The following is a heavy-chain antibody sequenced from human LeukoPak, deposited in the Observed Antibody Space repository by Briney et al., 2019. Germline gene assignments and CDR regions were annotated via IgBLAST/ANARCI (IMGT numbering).Heavy chain of an antibody. D-gene: IGHD3-9*01. CDR2: IYPGDSDT. CDR3: ARQDDILTGYYSKGPFDY. V-gene: IGHV5-51*01. J-gene: IGHJ4*02. Sequence: GESLKISCKGSGYNFPSYWIGWVGPMPGKGLEWMGIIYPGDSDTRYSPPFQGQVTISADKSISTAYLQWSSLKASDTAMYYCARQDDILTGYYSKGPFDYWGQGTLVTVSS. CDR1: GYNFPSYW.